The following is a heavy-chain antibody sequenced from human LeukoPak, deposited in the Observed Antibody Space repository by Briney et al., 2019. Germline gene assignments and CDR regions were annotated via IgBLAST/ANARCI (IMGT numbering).Heavy chain of an antibody. J-gene: IGHJ4*02. CDR2: INPNSGGT. D-gene: IGHD5-18*01. CDR1: GXXFXGYY. CDR3: AREDTAMVDFDY. Sequence: GXXFXGYYMHWVRQAPGQGLEGMGWINPNSGGTNYAQKFQGRVTMTRDTSISTAYMELSRLRSDDTAVYYCAREDTAMVDFDYWGQGTLVTVSS. V-gene: IGHV1-2*02.